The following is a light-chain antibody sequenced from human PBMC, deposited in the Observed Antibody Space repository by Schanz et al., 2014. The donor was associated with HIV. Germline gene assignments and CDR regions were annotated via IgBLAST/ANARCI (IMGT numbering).Light chain of an antibody. CDR1: QSIGTN. Sequence: EIVLTQSPATLSLSPGERATLSCRASQSIGTNLAWYQQRPGQAPSLLIFDASTRATGVPDRFSGGGSGTDFTLTISSLEPEDFAVYYCQQRSNLWTFGQGTKVEIK. J-gene: IGKJ1*01. CDR2: DAS. V-gene: IGKV3-11*01. CDR3: QQRSNLWT.